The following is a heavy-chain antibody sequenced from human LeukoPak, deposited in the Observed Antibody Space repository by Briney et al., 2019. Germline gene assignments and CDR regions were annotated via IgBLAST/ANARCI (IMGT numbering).Heavy chain of an antibody. CDR2: IYYSGST. CDR3: ARAVIFGVVISWFDP. V-gene: IGHV4-31*03. D-gene: IGHD3-3*01. CDR1: GGSISSGGYY. Sequence: SETLSLTCTVSGGSISSGGYYWSWIRQHPGKSLEWIGYIYYSGSTYYNPSLKSRVTISVDTSKNQFSLKLSSVTAADTAVYYCARAVIFGVVISWFDPWGQGTLVTVSS. J-gene: IGHJ5*02.